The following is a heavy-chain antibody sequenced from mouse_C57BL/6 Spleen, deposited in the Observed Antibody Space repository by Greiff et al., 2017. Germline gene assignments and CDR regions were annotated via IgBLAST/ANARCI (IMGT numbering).Heavy chain of an antibody. J-gene: IGHJ1*03. CDR3: SRHEGIITVIEYFDV. CDR1: GFTFSSYT. V-gene: IGHV5-9*01. D-gene: IGHD1-1*01. CDR2: ISGGGGNT. Sequence: EVKLVESGGGLVKPGGSLKLSCAASGFTFSSYTMSWVRKTPEKRLEGVATISGGGGNTYYPDSVKGRFTISRDNAKNTLYLQMSILRSEDTTLYYCSRHEGIITVIEYFDVWGTGTSVTVSS.